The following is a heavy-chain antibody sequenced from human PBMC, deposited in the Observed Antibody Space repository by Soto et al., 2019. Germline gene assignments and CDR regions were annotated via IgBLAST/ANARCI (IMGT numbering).Heavy chain of an antibody. J-gene: IGHJ5*02. CDR3: ASVPSP. CDR1: GGSISRGGYS. Sequence: HLQLQESGSGLVKPSQTLSLTCAVSGGSISRGGYSWSWIRQPPGKGLEWIGYIYHSGSTYYTPSLKSRVTISVDRSKNQFALKLSSVTAADTAVYYCASVPSPWGQGTLVTVSS. CDR2: IYHSGST. V-gene: IGHV4-30-2*01.